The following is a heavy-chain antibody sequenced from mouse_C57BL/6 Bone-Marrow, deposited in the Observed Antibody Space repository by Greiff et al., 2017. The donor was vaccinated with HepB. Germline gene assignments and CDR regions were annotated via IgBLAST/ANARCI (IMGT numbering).Heavy chain of an antibody. CDR3: AREARYYRYYFDY. J-gene: IGHJ2*01. CDR2: IYPGSGST. V-gene: IGHV1-55*01. D-gene: IGHD2-12*01. CDR1: GYTFTSYW. Sequence: QVHVKQPGAELVKPGASVKMSCKASGYTFTSYWITWVKQRPGQGLEWIGDIYPGSGSTNYNEKFKSKATLTVDTSSSTAYMQLSSLTSEDSAVYYCAREARYYRYYFDYWGQGTTLTVSS.